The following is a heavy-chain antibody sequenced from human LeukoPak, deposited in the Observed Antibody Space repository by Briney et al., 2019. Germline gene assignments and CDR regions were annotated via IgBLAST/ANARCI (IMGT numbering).Heavy chain of an antibody. Sequence: SVKVSCKASGGTFSSYAISWVRQAPGQGLEWMGGIIPIFGTANYAQKFQGRVTITADESTSTAYMELSSLRSEDTAVYYCASGPLLLWFGELPYMDVWGKGTTVTISS. J-gene: IGHJ6*03. CDR3: ASGPLLLWFGELPYMDV. V-gene: IGHV1-69*13. D-gene: IGHD3-10*01. CDR2: IIPIFGTA. CDR1: GGTFSSYA.